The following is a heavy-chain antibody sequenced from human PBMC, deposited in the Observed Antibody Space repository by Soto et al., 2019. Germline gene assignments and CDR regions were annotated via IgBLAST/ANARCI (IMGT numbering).Heavy chain of an antibody. Sequence: GGSLRLSCAASGFTFSSYAMSWVRQAPGKGLEWVSAISGSGGSTYYADSVKGRFTISRDNSKNRLYLQMNSLRAEDTAVYYCAKGGGHIVVVVAATSVDYWGQGTLVTVSS. CDR1: GFTFSSYA. V-gene: IGHV3-23*01. CDR3: AKGGGHIVVVVAATSVDY. J-gene: IGHJ4*02. D-gene: IGHD2-15*01. CDR2: ISGSGGST.